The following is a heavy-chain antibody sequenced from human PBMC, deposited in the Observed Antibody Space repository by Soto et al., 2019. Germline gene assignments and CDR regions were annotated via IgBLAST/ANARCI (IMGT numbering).Heavy chain of an antibody. J-gene: IGHJ5*02. V-gene: IGHV2-5*02. Sequence: QITLKESGPTLVKPTQTLTLTCTFSGFSLSTTGVGVGWIRQPPGKALEWLALIYWDGEKRYSPSMKSRLTTAKDTSKNQLVLTTTNMDPXDTXTYYCAHRPWYAFEPWGQGILVTVSS. D-gene: IGHD6-13*01. CDR2: IYWDGEK. CDR1: GFSLSTTGVG. CDR3: AHRPWYAFEP.